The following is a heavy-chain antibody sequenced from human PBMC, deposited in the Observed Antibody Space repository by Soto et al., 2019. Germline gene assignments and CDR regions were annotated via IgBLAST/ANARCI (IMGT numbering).Heavy chain of an antibody. CDR1: GFTFSNYD. J-gene: IGHJ5*02. Sequence: EVQLLESGGGLVQAGGSLRLSCAASGFTFSNYDMNWVRQAPGKGLEWVAGISGSGVSTYYADSVKGRFTISRDNSENTLYLQMNSLRAEDTVVYYCAKDNGPDTSRWFDPWGQGTLVTVSS. CDR2: ISGSGVST. V-gene: IGHV3-23*01. CDR3: AKDNGPDTSRWFDP. D-gene: IGHD1-26*01.